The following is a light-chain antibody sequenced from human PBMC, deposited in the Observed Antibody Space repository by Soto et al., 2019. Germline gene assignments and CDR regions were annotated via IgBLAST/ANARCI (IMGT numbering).Light chain of an antibody. CDR2: EVS. CDR1: SSDVGDYNF. V-gene: IGLV2-11*01. Sequence: QSALTQPRSVSGSPGQSVTISCTGASSDVGDYNFVSWYQQLPGSSPKLIIFEVSNRPSGISDRFSGFKSANTAYLTISGVQPEDEADYHCSSYTTIKTVVFGGGTKLTVL. CDR3: SSYTTIKTVV. J-gene: IGLJ2*01.